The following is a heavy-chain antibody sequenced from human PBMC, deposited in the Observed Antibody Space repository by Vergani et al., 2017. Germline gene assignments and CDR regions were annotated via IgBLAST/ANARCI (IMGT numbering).Heavy chain of an antibody. V-gene: IGHV3-23*04. CDR3: AKVGRSEVAGTFGAFDI. Sequence: EVQLVESGGGLVQPGGSLRVSCAASGFTFIMRAMSWVRQAPGKGLEWVSTLSASDRRTHYADSVKGRFTISRDISKNTLFLHMNSLRPEDTAVYYCAKVGRSEVAGTFGAFDIWGQGTMVTVSS. J-gene: IGHJ3*02. D-gene: IGHD6-19*01. CDR1: GFTFIMRA. CDR2: LSASDRRT.